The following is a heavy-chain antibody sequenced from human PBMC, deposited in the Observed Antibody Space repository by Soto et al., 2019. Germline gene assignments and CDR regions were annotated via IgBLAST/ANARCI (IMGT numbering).Heavy chain of an antibody. Sequence: ASVKVSCTASGYTFTTYAMHWVRQAPGQRLEWMGWINAGNGNTKYSQKVQGRVTITRDTSASTAYMGQSSLRSEDTAVDDCAKDRLEERRVLDQRGMGTLVTVS. CDR1: GYTFTTYA. J-gene: IGHJ4*02. CDR2: INAGNGNT. CDR3: AKDRLEERRVLDQ. V-gene: IGHV1-3*01. D-gene: IGHD6-13*01.